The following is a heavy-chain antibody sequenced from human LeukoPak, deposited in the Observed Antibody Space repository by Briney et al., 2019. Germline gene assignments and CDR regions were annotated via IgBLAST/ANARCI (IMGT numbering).Heavy chain of an antibody. J-gene: IGHJ6*03. CDR2: ISGGST. CDR3: KKDKELWFGPATSYYYMDV. Sequence: PGGSLRLSCAASGFTVSSNEMSWVRQAPGKGLEWVSSISGGSTYYADSRKGRFTISRDNSKNTLYLQMNSLRAEDTAVYYCKKDKELWFGPATSYYYMDVWGKGTTVTVSS. CDR1: GFTVSSNE. D-gene: IGHD3-10*01. V-gene: IGHV3-38-3*01.